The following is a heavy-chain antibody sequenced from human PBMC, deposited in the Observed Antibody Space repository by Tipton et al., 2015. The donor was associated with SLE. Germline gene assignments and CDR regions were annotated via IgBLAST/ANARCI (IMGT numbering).Heavy chain of an antibody. V-gene: IGHV4-4*08. CDR1: GGSISSYY. CDR3: ARVGDATDY. J-gene: IGHJ4*02. Sequence: TLSLTCTVSGGSISSYYWSWIRQPPGKGLEWIGYIYTSGSTNYNPSLKSRVTISVDTSKNQFSLKLSSVTAADTAVYYCARVGDATDYWGQGTLVTVSS. CDR2: IYTSGST. D-gene: IGHD2-2*01.